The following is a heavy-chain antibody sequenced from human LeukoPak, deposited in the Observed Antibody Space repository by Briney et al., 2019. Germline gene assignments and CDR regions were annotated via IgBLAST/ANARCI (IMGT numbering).Heavy chain of an antibody. J-gene: IGHJ4*02. V-gene: IGHV3-48*03. D-gene: IGHD6-19*01. CDR1: EFTFSNYG. CDR2: ISSSGSTI. Sequence: GGSLRLSCAASEFTFSNYGINWVRQAPGKGLEWVSYISSSGSTIHYADSVKGRVTISRDNAKNSLYLQMNSLRAGDTAVYYCARSSGWLIDYWGQGTLVTVSS. CDR3: ARSSGWLIDY.